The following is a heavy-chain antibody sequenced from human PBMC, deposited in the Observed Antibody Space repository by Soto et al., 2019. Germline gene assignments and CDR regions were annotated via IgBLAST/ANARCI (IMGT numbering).Heavy chain of an antibody. CDR1: GGSISSYY. Sequence: PSETLSLTCTVSGGSISSYYWSWIRQPPGKGLEWIGYIYYSGSTNYNPSLKSRVTISVDTSKNQFSLKLNSMTAADTAVYYCVRHNYGSGSTYFDYWGQGTLVTGSS. J-gene: IGHJ4*02. CDR3: VRHNYGSGSTYFDY. D-gene: IGHD3-10*01. CDR2: IYYSGST. V-gene: IGHV4-59*08.